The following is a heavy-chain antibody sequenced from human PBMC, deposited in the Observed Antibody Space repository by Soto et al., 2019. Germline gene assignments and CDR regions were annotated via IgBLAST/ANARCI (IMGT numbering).Heavy chain of an antibody. CDR3: ARDSSSSGGYYFDY. CDR1: GFTFSSYG. Sequence: GGSRRLSCAASGFTFSSYGMHGGRQAPGKGLEWVAVIWYDGSNKYYADSVKGRFTISRDNSKNTLYLQMNSLRAEDTAVYYCARDSSSSGGYYFDYWGQGTLVTVAS. J-gene: IGHJ4*02. V-gene: IGHV3-33*01. D-gene: IGHD6-6*01. CDR2: IWYDGSNK.